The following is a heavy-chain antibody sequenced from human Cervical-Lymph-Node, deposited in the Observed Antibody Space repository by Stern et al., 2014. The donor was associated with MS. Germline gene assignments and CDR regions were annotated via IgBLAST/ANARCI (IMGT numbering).Heavy chain of an antibody. CDR1: GYMFSDYY. D-gene: IGHD6-13*01. CDR3: ARDTTNTWYGAMDV. J-gene: IGHJ6*02. Sequence: VQLVESGAELKTPGASVKVSCKASGYMFSDYYVHWVRLVPGQGPEWMGGINPKSGGTNYAQKFQGRVAVTRDMSTSTAYMDLRNLRSDDTAVYYCARDTTNTWYGAMDVWGQGTTVTVSS. V-gene: IGHV1-2*02. CDR2: INPKSGGT.